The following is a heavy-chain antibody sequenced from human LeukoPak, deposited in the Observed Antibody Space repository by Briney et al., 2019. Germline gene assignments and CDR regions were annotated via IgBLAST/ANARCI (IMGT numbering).Heavy chain of an antibody. Sequence: PGGSLRLSCAASGFTSSDYYMTWIRQPPGKGPEWISYISSSGGTTTYVDSVKGRFTISRDNAKNSLYLQMNSLRADDTAVYYCARSNYYTVDAWGHGTAVTVSS. CDR3: ARSNYYTVDA. CDR1: GFTSSDYY. J-gene: IGHJ6*02. CDR2: ISSSGGTT. V-gene: IGHV3-11*01.